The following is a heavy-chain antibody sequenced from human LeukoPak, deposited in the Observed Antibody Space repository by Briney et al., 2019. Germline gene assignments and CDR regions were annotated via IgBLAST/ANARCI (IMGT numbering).Heavy chain of an antibody. CDR3: ACGVRFLEWSHDAFDI. V-gene: IGHV4-59*01. Sequence: SETLSLTCTVSGGSISSYYWSSIRQPPGKGLEWIGYIYYSGSTNYNPSLKSRVTISVYTSKNQFSLKLSSVTAADKAVYYCACGVRFLEWSHDAFDIWGQGTMVTVSS. J-gene: IGHJ3*02. CDR1: GGSISSYY. CDR2: IYYSGST. D-gene: IGHD3-3*01.